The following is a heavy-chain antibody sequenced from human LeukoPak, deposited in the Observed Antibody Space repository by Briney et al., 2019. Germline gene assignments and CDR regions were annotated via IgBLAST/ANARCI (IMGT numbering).Heavy chain of an antibody. CDR1: GYSFTSGHY. J-gene: IGHJ4*02. D-gene: IGHD2-2*01. V-gene: IGHV4-38-2*01. CDR3: ARYCTSATCILRGFDY. CDR2: IYHTGSA. Sequence: SETLSLTCSVSGYSFTSGHYWGWIRQPPGKGLEWIANIYHTGSAHYNPSLKSRVTISVDTSKNQFSLKLSSVTAADTAVYYCARYCTSATCILRGFDYWGQGTLVTVSS.